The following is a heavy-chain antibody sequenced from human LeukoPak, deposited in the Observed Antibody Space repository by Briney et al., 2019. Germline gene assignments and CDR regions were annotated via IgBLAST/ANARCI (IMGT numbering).Heavy chain of an antibody. CDR3: AREFWGGLHGYNRDLDY. CDR2: INPNSGGT. Sequence: GASVKVSCKASGYTFTGYYMHRVRQAPGQGLEWMGWINPNSGGTNYAQKFQGRVTMTRDTSISTAYMELSRLRSDDTAVYYCAREFWGGLHGYNRDLDYWGQGTLVTVSS. CDR1: GYTFTGYY. J-gene: IGHJ4*02. V-gene: IGHV1-2*02. D-gene: IGHD5-24*01.